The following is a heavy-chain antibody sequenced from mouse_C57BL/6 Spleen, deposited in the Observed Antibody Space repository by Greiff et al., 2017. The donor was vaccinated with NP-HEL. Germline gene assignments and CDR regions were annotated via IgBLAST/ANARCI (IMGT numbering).Heavy chain of an antibody. CDR1: GYAFSSYW. CDR2: IYPGDGDT. J-gene: IGHJ2*01. CDR3: ARETTVVVDY. Sequence: VHLVESGAELVKPGASVKISCKASGYAFSSYWMNWVKQRPGKGLEWIGQIYPGDGDTNYNGKFKGKATLTADKSSSTAYMQLSSLTSEDSAVYFCARETTVVVDYWGQGTTLTVSS. V-gene: IGHV1-80*01. D-gene: IGHD1-1*01.